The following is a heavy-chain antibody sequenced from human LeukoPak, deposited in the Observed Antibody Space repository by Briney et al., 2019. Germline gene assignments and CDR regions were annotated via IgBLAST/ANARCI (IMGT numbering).Heavy chain of an antibody. D-gene: IGHD5/OR15-5a*01. CDR3: ARAVYPVYDY. Sequence: SQTLSPTCAISADFVSSNSASWNWIRQSPSRGLEWLGMTYYRSKWYYEYEVSVRSRITINPDTSKNQFSLHLNSVTPEDTAVYYCARAVYPVYDYWGQGTLVTVPS. CDR2: TYYRSKWYY. V-gene: IGHV6-1*01. J-gene: IGHJ4*02. CDR1: ADFVSSNSAS.